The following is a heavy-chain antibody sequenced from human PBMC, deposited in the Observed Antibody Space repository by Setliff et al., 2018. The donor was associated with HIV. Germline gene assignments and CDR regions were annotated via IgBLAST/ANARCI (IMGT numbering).Heavy chain of an antibody. J-gene: IGHJ5*02. CDR3: ARLEAVHYNWNNWFDP. CDR1: GGSISGDGYY. D-gene: IGHD1-20*01. CDR2: IYYSGST. V-gene: IGHV4-39*01. Sequence: PSETLSLTCTVSGGSISGDGYYWGWIRQPPGKGLEWIGNIYYSGSTYYNPSLKSRVTISVDTSKNRFSLKVSSVTAADTAVYYCARLEAVHYNWNNWFDPWGQGTLVTVSS.